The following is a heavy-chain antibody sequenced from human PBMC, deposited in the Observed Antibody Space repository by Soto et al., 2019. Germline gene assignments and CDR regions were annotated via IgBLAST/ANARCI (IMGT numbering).Heavy chain of an antibody. CDR1: GFTFTSSA. D-gene: IGHD1-26*01. V-gene: IGHV1-58*01. CDR3: AADTQVGDGYNTAAQY. Sequence: SVKVSFKASGFTFTSSAVQWVRQARGQRLEWIGWIVVGSGNTNYAQKFQERVTITRDMSTSTAYMELSSLRSEDTAVYYCAADTQVGDGYNTAAQYWGQGTLVTVSS. J-gene: IGHJ4*02. CDR2: IVVGSGNT.